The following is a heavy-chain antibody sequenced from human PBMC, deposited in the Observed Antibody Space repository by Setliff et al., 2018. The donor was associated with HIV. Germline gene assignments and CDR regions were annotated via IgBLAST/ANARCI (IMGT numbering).Heavy chain of an antibody. CDR3: ARDGYSSSWYVISGSFDY. D-gene: IGHD6-13*01. V-gene: IGHV4-34*01. Sequence: ASETLSLTCAVYGGSFSDYYWTWIRQSPGKGLEWIGEINHRGSTNYNPSLKSRVTISVDTSENQFSLKLSSVTAADTAVYYCARDGYSSSWYVISGSFDYWGQGILVTVSS. CDR1: GGSFSDYY. CDR2: INHRGST. J-gene: IGHJ4*02.